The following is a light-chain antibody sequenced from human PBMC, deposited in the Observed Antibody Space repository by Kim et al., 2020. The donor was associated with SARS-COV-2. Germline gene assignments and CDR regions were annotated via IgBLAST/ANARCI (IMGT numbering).Light chain of an antibody. CDR3: EQSIQLPHT. CDR2: AAS. CDR1: QSLLHSDGRTY. Sequence: DIVLTQTPLSLSVTPGQPASISCKSSQSLLHSDGRTYLHWYLQKAGQPPQLLIYAASDLLSGVPDRLSGSGSGTDLTLKISRVEAEDVGIYYCEQSIQLPHTFGQGTKLEI. V-gene: IGKV2D-29*01. J-gene: IGKJ2*01.